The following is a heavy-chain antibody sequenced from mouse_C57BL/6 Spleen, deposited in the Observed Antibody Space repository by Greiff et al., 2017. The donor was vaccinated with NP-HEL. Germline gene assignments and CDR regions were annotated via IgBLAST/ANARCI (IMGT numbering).Heavy chain of an antibody. D-gene: IGHD1-1*01. Sequence: QVQLKQPGAELVKPGASVKMSCKASGYTFTSYWITWVKQRPGQGLEWIGDIYPGSGSTNYNEKFKSKATLTVDTSASTAYMQLSSLTSEDSAVYYCARGGLTTVVATDYWYFDVWGTGTTVTVSS. CDR1: GYTFTSYW. CDR3: ARGGLTTVVATDYWYFDV. V-gene: IGHV1-55*01. CDR2: IYPGSGST. J-gene: IGHJ1*03.